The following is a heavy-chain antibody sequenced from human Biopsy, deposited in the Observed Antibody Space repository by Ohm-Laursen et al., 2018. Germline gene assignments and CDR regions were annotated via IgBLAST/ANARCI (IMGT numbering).Heavy chain of an antibody. V-gene: IGHV4-59*01. J-gene: IGHJ6*02. D-gene: IGHD5-24*01. CDR3: TRDFRAGSGFLRSNNHYCGMDV. CDR2: IYYSGST. Sequence: SDTLSLTCSVSGYSMSTYYWSWIRQPPGKGLEWIGYIYYSGSTSYNPSLKSRVTMSVDTSQNQFSLNLNSVTAADTAVYYCTRDFRAGSGFLRSNNHYCGMDVWGPGTRVTVSS. CDR1: GYSMSTYY.